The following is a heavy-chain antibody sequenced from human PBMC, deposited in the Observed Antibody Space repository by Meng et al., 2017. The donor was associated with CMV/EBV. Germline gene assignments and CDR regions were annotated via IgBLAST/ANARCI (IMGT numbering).Heavy chain of an antibody. J-gene: IGHJ5*02. CDR1: GYTFTSYW. V-gene: IGHV5-51*01. Sequence: GGSLRLSCKGSGYTFTSYWIVWVRQMPGKGLEWMGLIYPGDSDTKYSPSFQGRVTISADKSISTAYLQWSSLKASNTAIYYCARRRSSSRWFDPWGQGTQVTVSS. CDR3: ARRRSSSRWFDP. D-gene: IGHD6-6*01. CDR2: IYPGDSDT.